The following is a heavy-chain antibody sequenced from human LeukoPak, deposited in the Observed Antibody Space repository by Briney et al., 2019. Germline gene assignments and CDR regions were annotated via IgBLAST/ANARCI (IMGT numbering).Heavy chain of an antibody. Sequence: GGSLRLSCAASGFTFSSYAMSWVRQAPGKGLEWVSAISGSGGSTYYADSVKGRFTISRVNSKNTLYLQMNSLRAEDTAVYYCAKAMVYRSAPPWYWGQGTLVTVSS. V-gene: IGHV3-23*01. CDR3: AKAMVYRSAPPWY. D-gene: IGHD2-8*01. CDR2: ISGSGGST. J-gene: IGHJ4*02. CDR1: GFTFSSYA.